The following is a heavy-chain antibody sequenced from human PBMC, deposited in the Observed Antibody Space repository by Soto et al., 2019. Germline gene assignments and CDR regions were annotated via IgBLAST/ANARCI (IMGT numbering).Heavy chain of an antibody. D-gene: IGHD5-12*01. J-gene: IGHJ4*02. CDR3: AREVATSHNFDY. Sequence: GGSLRLSCAASGFTFSSYCMHWVRQAPGKGLVWVSRINSDGSSTSYADSVKGRFTISRDNAKNTLYLQMNSLRAEDTAVYYCAREVATSHNFDYWGQGTLVTVSS. CDR2: INSDGSST. V-gene: IGHV3-74*01. CDR1: GFTFSSYC.